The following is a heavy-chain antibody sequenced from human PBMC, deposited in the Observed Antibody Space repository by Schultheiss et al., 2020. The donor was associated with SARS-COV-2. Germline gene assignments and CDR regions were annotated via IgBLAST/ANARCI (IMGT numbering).Heavy chain of an antibody. D-gene: IGHD4-17*01. CDR2: IYYSGST. CDR1: GGSISSSSYY. Sequence: SETLSLTCTVSGGSISSSSYYWGWIRQPPGKGLEWIGSIYYSGSTYYNPSLKSRVTISVDTSKNQFSLKLSSVTAADTAVYYCASRDYGEDYYYYGMDVWGQGTTVTV. V-gene: IGHV4-39*01. J-gene: IGHJ6*02. CDR3: ASRDYGEDYYYYGMDV.